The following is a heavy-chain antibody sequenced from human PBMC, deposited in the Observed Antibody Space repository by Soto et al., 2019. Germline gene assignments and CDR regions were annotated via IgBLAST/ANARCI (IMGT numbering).Heavy chain of an antibody. D-gene: IGHD1-20*01. V-gene: IGHV3-48*02. CDR1: GFTFSSYS. CDR2: ISSSSSTI. J-gene: IGHJ6*02. Sequence: PVGSLRLSCAASGFTFSSYSMNWVRQAPGKGLEWVSYISSSSSTIYYADSVKGRFTISRDNAKNSLYLQMNSLRDEDTAVYYCARVWYQRDGMDVWGQGTTVTVSS. CDR3: ARVWYQRDGMDV.